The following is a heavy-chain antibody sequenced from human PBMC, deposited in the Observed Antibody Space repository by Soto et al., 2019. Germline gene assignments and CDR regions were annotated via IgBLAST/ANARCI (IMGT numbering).Heavy chain of an antibody. CDR1: RFIFTNYW. D-gene: IGHD3-10*01. V-gene: IGHV3-7*01. CDR2: IKQDGSEK. Sequence: EVQLLESGGGLVQPGGSLRLSCVASRFIFTNYWMSWVRQAPGKRLEWVANIKQDGSEKYYVDSVKGRFTISRDNAKNSLYLQMNSLRAEDTAVYYCAKGPVYGSGSYNPDDNWVDPWGQGTLVTDSS. J-gene: IGHJ5*02. CDR3: AKGPVYGSGSYNPDDNWVDP.